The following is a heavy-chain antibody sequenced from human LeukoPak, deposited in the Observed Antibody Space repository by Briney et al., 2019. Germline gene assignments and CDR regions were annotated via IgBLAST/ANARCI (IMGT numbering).Heavy chain of an antibody. CDR2: INPNSGGT. D-gene: IGHD3-9*01. V-gene: IGHV1-2*02. CDR3: ARGYDLLTGYHDAFDT. Sequence: ASVKVSCKVSGFSFTGYYMHWLRQAPGQEPELMGWINPNSGGTNYAQRFQGRVSMTRDTSISTAYMELSRLRSDDTAVYFCARGYDLLTGYHDAFDTWGQGTMVTVSS. CDR1: GFSFTGYY. J-gene: IGHJ3*02.